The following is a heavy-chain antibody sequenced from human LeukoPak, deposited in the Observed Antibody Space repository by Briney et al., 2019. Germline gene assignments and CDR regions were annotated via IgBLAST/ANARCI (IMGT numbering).Heavy chain of an antibody. Sequence: GGSLRLSCAASGFTFRDYYMGWIRQAPGKGLEGVSYITSSGSRIYNADSVKGRFTISRDNAKNSLYLQMNSLRAEDTAVYYCARAFNDAFDIWGQGTTVTVSS. CDR3: ARAFNDAFDI. CDR2: ITSSGSRI. V-gene: IGHV3-11*04. CDR1: GFTFRDYY. J-gene: IGHJ3*02.